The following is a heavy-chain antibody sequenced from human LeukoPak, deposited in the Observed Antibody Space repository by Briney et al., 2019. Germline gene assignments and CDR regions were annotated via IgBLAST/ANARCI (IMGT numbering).Heavy chain of an antibody. Sequence: ASVKVSCKASGYTFTSYYMHWVRQAPGQGLEWMGIINPSGGSTSYAQKFQGRVTMTRDTSTSTVYMELSSLRSEDTAVYYCARDLKYAGYSSGWYGYWGQGTLATVSS. CDR2: INPSGGST. CDR3: ARDLKYAGYSSGWYGY. CDR1: GYTFTSYY. V-gene: IGHV1-46*01. D-gene: IGHD6-19*01. J-gene: IGHJ4*02.